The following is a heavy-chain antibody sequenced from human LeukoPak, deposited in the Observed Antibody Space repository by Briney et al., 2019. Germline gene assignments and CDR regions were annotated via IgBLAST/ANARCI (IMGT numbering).Heavy chain of an antibody. J-gene: IGHJ6*03. Sequence: PGGSLRLSCAASGFTVSSNYMSWVRQAPGKGLEWVSVIYSGGSTYYADSVKGRFTISRDNSKNTLYLQMNSLRAEDTAVYYCARDRVAAAGISYYYYMDVWGKGTTVTVSS. V-gene: IGHV3-66*01. D-gene: IGHD6-13*01. CDR3: ARDRVAAAGISYYYYMDV. CDR2: IYSGGST. CDR1: GFTVSSNY.